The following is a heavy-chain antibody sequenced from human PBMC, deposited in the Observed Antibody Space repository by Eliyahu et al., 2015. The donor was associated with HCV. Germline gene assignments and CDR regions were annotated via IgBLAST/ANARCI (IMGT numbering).Heavy chain of an antibody. Sequence: QVQLQESGPGLVKPSGTLSLTCAVSGGSISSSNWWSWVRQPPGKGLEWIGEIFHRWGTQYHPSLKSRVTISVDKSKNQFSLKLSSVTAADTAVYYCARDVISSSWSDYWGQGTLVTVSS. V-gene: IGHV4-4*02. CDR3: ARDVISSSWSDY. CDR2: IFHRWGT. D-gene: IGHD6-13*01. CDR1: GGSISSSNW. J-gene: IGHJ4*02.